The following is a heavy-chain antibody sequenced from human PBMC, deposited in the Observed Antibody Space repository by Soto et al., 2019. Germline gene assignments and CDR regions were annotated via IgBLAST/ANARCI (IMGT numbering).Heavy chain of an antibody. Sequence: PSETLSLTCTVSGGSISSYYWSWIRQPPGKGLEWIGYIYYSGSTNYNPSLKSQVNISEDTSKNQFSLKLSSVTAADTAVYYCARGEGYSGYDKANTKDYFDYWGQGTLVTVSS. D-gene: IGHD5-12*01. V-gene: IGHV4-59*01. CDR3: ARGEGYSGYDKANTKDYFDY. J-gene: IGHJ4*02. CDR1: GGSISSYY. CDR2: IYYSGST.